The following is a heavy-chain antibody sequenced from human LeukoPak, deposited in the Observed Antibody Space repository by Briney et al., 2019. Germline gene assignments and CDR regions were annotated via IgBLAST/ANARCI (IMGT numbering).Heavy chain of an antibody. CDR3: ARQSRASHLPGDY. J-gene: IGHJ4*02. V-gene: IGHV5-51*01. D-gene: IGHD6-13*01. CDR2: TYPGDSDT. CDR1: GYSFTSYW. Sequence: GESLKISCKGSGYSFTSYWIGWVRQMPGKGLECMGITYPGDSDTRYSPSFQGQVTISADKSISTAYLQWSSLKASDTAMYYCARQSRASHLPGDYWGQGTLVTVSS.